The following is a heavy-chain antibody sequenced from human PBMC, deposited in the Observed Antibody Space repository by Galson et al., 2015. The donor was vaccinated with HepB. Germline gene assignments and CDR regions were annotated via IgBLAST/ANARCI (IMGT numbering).Heavy chain of an antibody. J-gene: IGHJ4*02. D-gene: IGHD2-8*01. CDR1: GFTFSSYW. CDR3: ARDDIGVGVADY. CDR2: IKQDGSEK. V-gene: IGHV3-7*03. Sequence: SLRLSCAASGFTFSSYWMSWVRQAPGKGLEWVANIKQDGSEKYYVDSVKGRFTISRDNAKNSPYLQMNSLRAEDTAVYYCARDDIGVGVADYWGQGTLSPSPQ.